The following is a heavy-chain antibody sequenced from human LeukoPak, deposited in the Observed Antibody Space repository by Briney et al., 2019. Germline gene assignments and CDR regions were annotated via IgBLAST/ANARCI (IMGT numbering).Heavy chain of an antibody. CDR2: ISSSGSTI. CDR3: AELGITMIGGV. J-gene: IGHJ6*04. D-gene: IGHD3-10*02. Sequence: GGSLRLSCAASGFTFSSYEMNWVRQAPGKGMEWVSYISSSGSTIYYADSVKGRFTISRDNAKNSLYLQMNSLRAEDTAVYYCAELGITMIGGVWGKGTTVTISS. V-gene: IGHV3-48*03. CDR1: GFTFSSYE.